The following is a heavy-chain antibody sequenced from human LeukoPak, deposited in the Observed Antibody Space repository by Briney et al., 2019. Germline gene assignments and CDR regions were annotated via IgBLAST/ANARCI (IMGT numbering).Heavy chain of an antibody. CDR2: TYYRTNLYN. J-gene: IGHJ4*02. Sequence: SQTLSLTCAISGDSVSSNSAAWNRNTQSPSRDLEWLGRTYYRTNLYNDYAVSVKSLITIKPNTSKNQLSHQLNSDTPEYTAASYCGRDLLGWFGFDYWGQGTLVTVSS. CDR3: GRDLLGWFGFDY. CDR1: GDSVSSNSAA. V-gene: IGHV6-1*01. D-gene: IGHD3-10*01.